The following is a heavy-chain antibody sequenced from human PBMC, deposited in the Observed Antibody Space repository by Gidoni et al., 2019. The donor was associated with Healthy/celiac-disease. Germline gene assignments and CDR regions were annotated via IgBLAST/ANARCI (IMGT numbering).Heavy chain of an antibody. CDR3: ARLTGSGWLDY. Sequence: EVQLVQSGADVKQPGESLRISCKVSAYSFTSYWISWVRQMPGKGLEWMGRIDPSDSYTNYSPSFKGHVTISADKSISTAYLQGSSLKASDTAMYYCARLTGSGWLDYWGQGTLVTVSS. CDR2: IDPSDSYT. J-gene: IGHJ4*02. CDR1: AYSFTSYW. V-gene: IGHV5-10-1*03. D-gene: IGHD6-19*01.